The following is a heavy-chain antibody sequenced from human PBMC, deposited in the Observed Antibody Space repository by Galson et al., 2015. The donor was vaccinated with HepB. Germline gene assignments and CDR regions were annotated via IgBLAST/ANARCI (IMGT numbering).Heavy chain of an antibody. Sequence: SLRLSCAASGFTFSSYGMHWVRQAPGKGLEWVAVIWYDGSNKCYADSVKGRFTISRVNSKNTLYLQMNSLRAEDTAVYYCARPYCSSTSCFTNWFDPWGQGTLVTVSS. CDR1: GFTFSSYG. J-gene: IGHJ5*02. CDR3: ARPYCSSTSCFTNWFDP. CDR2: IWYDGSNK. D-gene: IGHD2-2*01. V-gene: IGHV3-33*01.